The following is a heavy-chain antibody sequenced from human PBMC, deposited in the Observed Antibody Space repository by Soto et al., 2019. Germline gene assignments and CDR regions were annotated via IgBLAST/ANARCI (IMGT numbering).Heavy chain of an antibody. CDR1: GYTFTSYY. Sequence: ASVKVSCKASGYTFTSYYMHWVRQAPGQGLEWMGIINPSGGSTSYAQKFQGRVTMTRDTSTSTVYMELSSLRSEDTAVYYCAKGTHCSGGSCYSLDCWGQGTLVTVSS. D-gene: IGHD2-15*01. CDR3: AKGTHCSGGSCYSLDC. CDR2: INPSGGST. J-gene: IGHJ4*02. V-gene: IGHV1-46*01.